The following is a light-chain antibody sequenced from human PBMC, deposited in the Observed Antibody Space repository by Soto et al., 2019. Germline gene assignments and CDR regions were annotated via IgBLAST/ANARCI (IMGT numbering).Light chain of an antibody. CDR3: KSYAGRNTYV. CDR2: EVV. CDR1: KNDIGVYDF. Sequence: LTQPPSASGSPGQSVTISCTGTKNDIGVYDFVSWYQHHPGKAPRLIIYEVVQRPSGVPDRFSGSKSGNTASLPVSGLQAADEADYFCKSYAGRNTYVFGSGTKVTVL. J-gene: IGLJ1*01. V-gene: IGLV2-8*01.